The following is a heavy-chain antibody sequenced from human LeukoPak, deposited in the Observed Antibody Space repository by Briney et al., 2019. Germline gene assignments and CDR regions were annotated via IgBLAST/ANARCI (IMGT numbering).Heavy chain of an antibody. Sequence: SETLSLTCTVPSGSINSYYWSWIRQPAGKGLEWIGRIYATGSTNYNPSLKSRVTMSLDASKNQFSLKLSSVTAADTAVYYYARERVGSTTFDFWGQGTLVTVSS. CDR1: SGSINSYY. D-gene: IGHD1-26*01. J-gene: IGHJ5*01. CDR2: IYATGST. V-gene: IGHV4-4*07. CDR3: ARERVGSTTFDF.